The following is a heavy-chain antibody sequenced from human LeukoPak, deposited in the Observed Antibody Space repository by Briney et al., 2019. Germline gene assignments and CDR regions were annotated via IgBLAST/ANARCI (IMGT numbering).Heavy chain of an antibody. CDR1: GGSVRSSNW. CDR3: ARNSRGFDP. Sequence: SGTLSLTCAGSGGSVRSSNWWSWVRQPPGKGLEWIGEIYHSGSTNYNPSLKSRVTISVDESKNQLSLNLSSLTAAGTAVYYCARNSRGFDPWGQGTLVTVSS. V-gene: IGHV4-4*02. CDR2: IYHSGST. D-gene: IGHD4-23*01. J-gene: IGHJ5*02.